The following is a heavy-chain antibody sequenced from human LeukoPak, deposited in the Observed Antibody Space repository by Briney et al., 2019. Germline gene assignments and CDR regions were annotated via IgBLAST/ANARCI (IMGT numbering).Heavy chain of an antibody. CDR2: SNHSGST. J-gene: IGHJ4*02. Sequence: SETLSLTCAVYGGSFSSYYWSWIRQPPGKGLEWIGESNHSGSTKYNPSLESRVTISVDTSKKQFSLKVNSVTAADTAIYYCARAGSVDFDYWGQGTLVTVSS. V-gene: IGHV4-34*01. D-gene: IGHD3-10*01. CDR3: ARAGSVDFDY. CDR1: GGSFSSYY.